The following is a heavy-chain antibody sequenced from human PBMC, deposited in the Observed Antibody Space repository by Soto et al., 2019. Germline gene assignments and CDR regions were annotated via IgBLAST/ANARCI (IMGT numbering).Heavy chain of an antibody. D-gene: IGHD3-22*01. J-gene: IGHJ4*02. Sequence: PGGALRLSCTPSRFTFSRYCMSRVRQAPGTELEWGANIKQDGSEKYYVDAVKGRFTISRDNAKNSLYLQMNSLRAEDTAVYYFARDYYKYYDRSGYHPSPAYYGRGT. V-gene: IGHV3-7*01. CDR2: IKQDGSEK. CDR1: RFTFSRYC. CDR3: ARDYYKYYDRSGYHPSPAY.